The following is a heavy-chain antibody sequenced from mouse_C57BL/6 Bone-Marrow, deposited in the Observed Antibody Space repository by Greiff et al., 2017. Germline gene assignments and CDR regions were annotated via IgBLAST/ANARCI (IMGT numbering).Heavy chain of an antibody. Sequence: EVMLVESGGGLVQPKGSLKLSCAASGFSFNTYAMNWVRQAPGKGLEWVARIRSKSNNYATYYADAVKDSFTISRDDSESMLYLQMNNLKTEDTAKYYGVRRCYYYGSRYNYAMDYWGQGTSVTVSS. J-gene: IGHJ4*01. V-gene: IGHV10-1*01. D-gene: IGHD1-1*01. CDR1: GFSFNTYA. CDR3: VRRCYYYGSRYNYAMDY. CDR2: IRSKSNNYAT.